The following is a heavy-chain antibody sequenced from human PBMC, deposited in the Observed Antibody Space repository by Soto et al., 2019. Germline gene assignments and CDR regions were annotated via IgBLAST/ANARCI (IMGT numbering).Heavy chain of an antibody. V-gene: IGHV4-34*01. Sequence: SETLSLTCAVYGGSFSGYYRSWIRQPPGKGLEWIGEINHSGSTNYNPSLKSRVTISVDTSKNQFSLKLSSVTAADTAVYYCARGRVTAAGTHLSWFDPWGQGTLVTVSS. CDR2: INHSGST. D-gene: IGHD6-13*01. CDR1: GGSFSGYY. CDR3: ARGRVTAAGTHLSWFDP. J-gene: IGHJ5*02.